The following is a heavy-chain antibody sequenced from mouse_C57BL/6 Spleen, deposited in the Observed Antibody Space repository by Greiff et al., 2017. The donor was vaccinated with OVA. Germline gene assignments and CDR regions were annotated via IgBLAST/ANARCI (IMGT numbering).Heavy chain of an antibody. J-gene: IGHJ4*01. V-gene: IGHV5-17*01. D-gene: IGHD2-10*01. CDR2: ISSGSSTI. CDR3: ARPAYYGNYYALDY. CDR1: GFTFSDYG. Sequence: EVQRVESGGGLVKPGGSLKLSCAASGFTFSDYGMHWVRQAPEKGLEWVAYISSGSSTIYYADTVKGRFTISRDNAKNTLFLQMTSLRSEDTAMYYCARPAYYGNYYALDYWGQGTSVTVSS.